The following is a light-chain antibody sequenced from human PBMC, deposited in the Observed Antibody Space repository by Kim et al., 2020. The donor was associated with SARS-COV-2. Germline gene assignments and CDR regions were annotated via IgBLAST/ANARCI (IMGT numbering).Light chain of an antibody. CDR3: QTWGTGIGV. Sequence: QPVLTQSPSASASLGDSVKLTCTLSSGHSSYAIAWHQQQPEKGPRYLMKVNSDGSHSKGDGIPDRFSGSSSGAERYLTISSLQSEDGADYYCQTWGTGIGVFGGGTQLTVL. V-gene: IGLV4-69*01. CDR1: SGHSSYA. CDR2: VNSDGSH. J-gene: IGLJ3*02.